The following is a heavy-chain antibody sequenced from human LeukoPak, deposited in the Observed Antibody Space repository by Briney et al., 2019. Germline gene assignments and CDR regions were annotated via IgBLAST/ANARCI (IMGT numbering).Heavy chain of an antibody. D-gene: IGHD6-19*01. V-gene: IGHV1-2*02. J-gene: IGHJ6*03. Sequence: ASVKVSRKASGYTFTGYYMHWVRQAPGQGLEWMGWINPNSGGTNYAQKFQGRVTMTRDTSISTAYMELSRLRSDDTAVYYCARGGSGWYSWYMDVWGKGTTVTVSS. CDR3: ARGGSGWYSWYMDV. CDR1: GYTFTGYY. CDR2: INPNSGGT.